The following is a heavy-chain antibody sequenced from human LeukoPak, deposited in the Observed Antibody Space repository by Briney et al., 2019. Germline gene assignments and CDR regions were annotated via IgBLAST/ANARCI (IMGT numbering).Heavy chain of an antibody. Sequence: GGSLRLSCAASGFTFSSYWMSWVRQAPGKGLEWVANIKQDGSEKYYVDSVKGRFTISRDNAKNSLYLQTNSLRAEDTAVYYCARGVGGSRTPKRGYYMDVWGKGTTVTVSS. CDR2: IKQDGSEK. CDR3: ARGVGGSRTPKRGYYMDV. V-gene: IGHV3-7*01. D-gene: IGHD3-10*01. J-gene: IGHJ6*03. CDR1: GFTFSSYW.